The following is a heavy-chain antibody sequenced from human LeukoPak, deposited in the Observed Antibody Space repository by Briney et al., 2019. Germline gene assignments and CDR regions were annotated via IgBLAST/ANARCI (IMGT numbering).Heavy chain of an antibody. J-gene: IGHJ6*04. CDR2: IYPGDSDT. Sequence: GGSLHISGQASGSHFTSYWIGGVRQLHARGLEWMGIIYPGDSDTRYSPSSPAQVTISADKSIGTAYLQWSSLKASDTAMYYCGTSGIGISSGMDVWGKGTTVTVSS. V-gene: IGHV5-51*01. CDR3: GTSGIGISSGMDV. D-gene: IGHD1-14*01. CDR1: GSHFTSYW.